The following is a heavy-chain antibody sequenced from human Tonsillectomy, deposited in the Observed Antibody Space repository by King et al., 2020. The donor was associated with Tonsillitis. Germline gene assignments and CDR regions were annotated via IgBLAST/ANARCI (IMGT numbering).Heavy chain of an antibody. CDR1: GFTFSSYA. V-gene: IGHV3-30*01. Sequence: VQLVESGGGVVQPGRSLRLSCAASGFTFSSYAMHWVRQAPGKGLEWVAVISYDGSNKYYADSVKGRFTISRDNSKNTLYLQMNSLRAEDTAVYYCARDNSQFQLKNYYYYYYMDVWGKGTTVTVPS. CDR2: ISYDGSNK. D-gene: IGHD2-2*01. J-gene: IGHJ6*03. CDR3: ARDNSQFQLKNYYYYYYMDV.